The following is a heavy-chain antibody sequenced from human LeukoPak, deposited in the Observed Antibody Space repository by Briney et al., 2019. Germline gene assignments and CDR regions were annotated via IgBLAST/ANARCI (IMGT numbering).Heavy chain of an antibody. D-gene: IGHD3-9*01. V-gene: IGHV3-30*18. Sequence: GRSLRLSCAASGFTFSNYGMHWVRQAPGKGLEWVAVISYDGSDKYYAGSVKGRFTISKDNSKNTLYLQMNSLRAVDTAVYYCAKYDILTGYPIGGFDYWGQGTLVTVSS. CDR3: AKYDILTGYPIGGFDY. J-gene: IGHJ4*02. CDR1: GFTFSNYG. CDR2: ISYDGSDK.